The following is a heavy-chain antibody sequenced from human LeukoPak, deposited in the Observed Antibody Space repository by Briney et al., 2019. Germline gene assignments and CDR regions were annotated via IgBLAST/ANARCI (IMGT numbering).Heavy chain of an antibody. J-gene: IGHJ4*02. CDR1: GFSFDDYG. CDR3: ARVLYYGSGSWFRGGFDY. Sequence: PGGSLRLSCAASGFSFDDYGVTWVRQVPGKGLEWVSRTNWNGENTYYADSVKGRFTISRDNAKNSLYLQMNSLRAEDTALYYCARVLYYGSGSWFRGGFDYWGQGTLVTVSS. CDR2: TNWNGENT. D-gene: IGHD3-10*01. V-gene: IGHV3-20*04.